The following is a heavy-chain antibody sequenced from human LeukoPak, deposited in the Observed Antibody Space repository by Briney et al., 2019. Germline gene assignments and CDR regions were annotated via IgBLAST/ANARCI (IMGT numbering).Heavy chain of an antibody. CDR1: GGSISSYY. CDR2: IYYSGST. V-gene: IGHV4-59*01. J-gene: IGHJ3*02. Sequence: SETLSLTCTVSGGSISSYYWSWIRQPPGKGLEWIGYIYYSGSTNYNPSLKSRVTISVDTSKNQFSLKLSFVTAADTAVYYCARIRNGPNDAFDIWGQGTMVTVSS. D-gene: IGHD4-17*01. CDR3: ARIRNGPNDAFDI.